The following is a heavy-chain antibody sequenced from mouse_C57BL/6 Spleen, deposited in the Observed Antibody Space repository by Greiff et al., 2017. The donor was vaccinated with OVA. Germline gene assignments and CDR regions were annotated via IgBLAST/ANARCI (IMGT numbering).Heavy chain of an antibody. V-gene: IGHV1-69*01. J-gene: IGHJ3*01. CDR3: ARGASTGRFAY. CDR2: IDPSDSYT. D-gene: IGHD1-1*01. Sequence: VKLQQPGAELVMPGASVKLSCKASGYTFTSSWMHWVKQRPGQGLEWIGEIDPSDSYTNYNQKFKGKSTLTVDKSSSTAYMQLSSLTSEDSAVYYCARGASTGRFAYWGQGTLVTVSA. CDR1: GYTFTSSW.